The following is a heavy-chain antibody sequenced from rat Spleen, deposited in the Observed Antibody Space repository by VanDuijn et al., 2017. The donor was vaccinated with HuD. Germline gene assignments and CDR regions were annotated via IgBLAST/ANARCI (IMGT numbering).Heavy chain of an antibody. CDR2: ISAGGGST. V-gene: IGHV5-25*01. CDR1: GFTFSDYY. Sequence: EVQLVESDGGLVQPGRSLKLSCEASGFTFSDYYMAWVRQAPTKGLEWVASISAGGGSTFHRDSVKGRFTISRDNAKSTLYLQMDSLRSEDTATYYCATQNWFAYWGQGTLVTVSS. CDR3: ATQNWFAY. J-gene: IGHJ3*01.